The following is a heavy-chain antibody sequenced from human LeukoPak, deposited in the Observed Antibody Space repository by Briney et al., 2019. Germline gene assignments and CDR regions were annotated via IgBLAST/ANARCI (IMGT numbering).Heavy chain of an antibody. CDR1: GYTFTSYG. V-gene: IGHV1-18*01. J-gene: IGHJ4*02. Sequence: GASVKVSCKASGYTFTSYGISWVRQAPAQGLEWMGWISAYNGNTNYAQKLQGRVTMTTDTSTSTAYMELRSLRSDDTAVYYCARDLLLWFGEFPSFYFDYWGQGTLVTVSS. CDR2: ISAYNGNT. D-gene: IGHD3-10*01. CDR3: ARDLLLWFGEFPSFYFDY.